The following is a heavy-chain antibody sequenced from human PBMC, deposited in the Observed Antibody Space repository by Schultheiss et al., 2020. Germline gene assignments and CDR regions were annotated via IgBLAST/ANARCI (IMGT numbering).Heavy chain of an antibody. J-gene: IGHJ3*02. CDR3: AKCVYGSSWYYAFHI. CDR1: GFTFNNYA. Sequence: GGSLRLSCAASGFTFNNYAMSWVRQAPGRGMEWVSVISNSGYTIYYADSVQGRFTISRDNSKNTLYLQMNTLRAEDTAVYYCAKCVYGSSWYYAFHIWGQGTIVTVSS. V-gene: IGHV3-23*01. D-gene: IGHD6-13*01. CDR2: ISNSGYTI.